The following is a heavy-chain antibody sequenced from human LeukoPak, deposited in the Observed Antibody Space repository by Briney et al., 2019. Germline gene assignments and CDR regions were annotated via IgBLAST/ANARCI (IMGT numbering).Heavy chain of an antibody. CDR3: ARDQEGFDY. V-gene: IGHV1-46*01. J-gene: IGHJ4*02. CDR2: IYPRVGST. CDR1: GYTFTSNY. Sequence: ASVKVSCKASGYTFTSNYIHWVRQAPGQGLEWMGMIYPRVGSTSYAQKFQGRVTVTRDTSTSTVHMELSGLRSEDTAVYYCARDQEGFDYWGQGTLVTVSS.